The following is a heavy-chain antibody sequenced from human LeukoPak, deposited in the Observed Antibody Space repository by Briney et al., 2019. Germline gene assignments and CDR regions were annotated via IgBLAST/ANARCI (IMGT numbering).Heavy chain of an antibody. CDR3: SKDQFLVFGDT. CDR2: IASDGFMA. Sequence: GGSPRLSCAASGFTFTSYPMHWVRQAPGKGLEWVATIASDGFMAYYADSLKGRFVISRDNSQQTIYLQMNSLRAADTAVYHLSKDQFLVFGDTRGQGTLVTVSS. J-gene: IGHJ5*02. V-gene: IGHV3-23*01. D-gene: IGHD3-10*01. CDR1: GFTFTSYP.